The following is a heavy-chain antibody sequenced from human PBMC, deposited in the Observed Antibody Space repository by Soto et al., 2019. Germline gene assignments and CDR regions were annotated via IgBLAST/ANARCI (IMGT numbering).Heavy chain of an antibody. CDR2: ISGTGIDI. J-gene: IGHJ4*01. D-gene: IGHD3-16*02. Sequence: PAGSLRLSCAASGFDFYYYNMNWVRQAPVRGLEWVSSISGTGIDIHFADSVKGRFVISRDNAKTSLYLQMNSLRPEDTAVYYCARERVVNYTDYYFDYWGHGTLVTVSS. V-gene: IGHV3-21*01. CDR1: GFDFYYYN. CDR3: ARERVVNYTDYYFDY.